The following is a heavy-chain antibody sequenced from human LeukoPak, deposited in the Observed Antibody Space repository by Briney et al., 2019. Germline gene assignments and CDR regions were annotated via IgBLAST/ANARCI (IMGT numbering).Heavy chain of an antibody. CDR3: ARTPDYGDNWFDP. CDR1: GGTFSSYA. CDR2: IIPIFGTA. D-gene: IGHD4-17*01. J-gene: IGHJ5*02. Sequence: GASVKVSCKASGGTFSSYAISWVRQAPGQGLEWMGGIIPIFGTANYAQKFQGRVTITADESTSTAYMELSSLRSEDTAVYYCARTPDYGDNWFDPWGQGTLVTVSS. V-gene: IGHV1-69*13.